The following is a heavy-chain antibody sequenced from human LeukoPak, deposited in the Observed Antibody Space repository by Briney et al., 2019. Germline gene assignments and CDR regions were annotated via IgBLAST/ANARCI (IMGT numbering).Heavy chain of an antibody. Sequence: SETLSLTCNVSGASMSSNYWSWIRQPPGKGLEWIGYIYHSGNTNYSPSLESRVTMSVDESKNQFSLRVHFVSAADTTVYYCASTRRAAVAGRFDSWGQGTLVTVSS. J-gene: IGHJ4*02. D-gene: IGHD6-19*01. CDR2: IYHSGNT. V-gene: IGHV4-4*09. CDR3: ASTRRAAVAGRFDS. CDR1: GASMSSNY.